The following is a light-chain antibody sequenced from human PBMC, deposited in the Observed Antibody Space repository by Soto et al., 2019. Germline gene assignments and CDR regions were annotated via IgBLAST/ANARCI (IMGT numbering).Light chain of an antibody. CDR1: SSDVGGYNY. V-gene: IGLV2-14*01. CDR3: SSYTASSTLEV. Sequence: QSALTQPASVSGSPGQSITISCTGTSSDVGGYNYVSWYQQHPGKAPKLIIYEVSDRPSGVSNRFSGYKSGNTASLTISRLQTEDEADYYCSSYTASSTLEVFGTGTKVTVL. J-gene: IGLJ1*01. CDR2: EVS.